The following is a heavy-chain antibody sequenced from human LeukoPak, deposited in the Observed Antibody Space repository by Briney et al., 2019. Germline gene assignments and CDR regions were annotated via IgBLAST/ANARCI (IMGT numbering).Heavy chain of an antibody. CDR3: ARLGSGSFIELFDY. V-gene: IGHV4-30-2*01. CDR2: IYHSGST. D-gene: IGHD1-26*01. J-gene: IGHJ4*02. CDR1: GGSISSGGYY. Sequence: SETLSLTCTVSGGSISSGGYYWSWIRQPPGKGLEWIGYIYHSGSTYYNPSLKSRVTVSVDRSKNQFSLKLSSVTAADTAVYYCARLGSGSFIELFDYWGQGTLVTVSS.